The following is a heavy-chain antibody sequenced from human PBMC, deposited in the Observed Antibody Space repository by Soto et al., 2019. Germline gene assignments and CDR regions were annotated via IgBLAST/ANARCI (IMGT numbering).Heavy chain of an antibody. Sequence: TLSLTCTVSGGSISSYYWSWIRQPPGKGLEWIGYIYYSGSTNYNPSLKSRVTISVDTSKNQFSLKLSSVTAADTAVYYCAGNGPYYYYYMDVWGKGTTVTVSS. J-gene: IGHJ6*03. CDR3: AGNGPYYYYYMDV. V-gene: IGHV4-59*08. D-gene: IGHD1-1*01. CDR1: GGSISSYY. CDR2: IYYSGST.